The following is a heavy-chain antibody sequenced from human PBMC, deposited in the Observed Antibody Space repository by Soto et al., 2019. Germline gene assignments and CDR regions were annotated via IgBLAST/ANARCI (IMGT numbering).Heavy chain of an antibody. Sequence: GGSLRLSCAASGFTFSSYAMSWVRQAPGKGLEWVSAISGSCGTTYYADSVKGRFTFSRDNSKNTLYLQMNSLRAEDTAVYYCAKTANGWFSAFDIWGQGTMVTV. CDR2: ISGSCGTT. D-gene: IGHD6-19*01. V-gene: IGHV3-23*01. J-gene: IGHJ3*02. CDR3: AKTANGWFSAFDI. CDR1: GFTFSSYA.